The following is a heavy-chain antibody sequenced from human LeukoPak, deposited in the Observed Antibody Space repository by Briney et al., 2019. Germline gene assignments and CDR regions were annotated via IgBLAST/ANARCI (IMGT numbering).Heavy chain of an antibody. CDR3: AKRAGDYSHPYDY. V-gene: IGHV3-53*01. J-gene: IGHJ4*02. CDR1: GLTVSSNC. CDR2: IYSGGNT. Sequence: GGSLRLSCAASGLTVSSNCMSWVRQAPGKGLEWVSFIYSGGNTYYADSMKGRFTISRDNSKNTVHLQMNSLRAEDTAMYYCAKRAGDYSHPYDYWGQGTLVTVSS. D-gene: IGHD3-22*01.